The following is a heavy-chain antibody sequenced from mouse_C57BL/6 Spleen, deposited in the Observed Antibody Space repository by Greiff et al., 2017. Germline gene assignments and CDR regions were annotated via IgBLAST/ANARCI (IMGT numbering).Heavy chain of an antibody. D-gene: IGHD1-1*01. V-gene: IGHV1-69*01. Sequence: QVQLQQPGAELVMPGASVKLSCKASGYTFTSYWMHWVKQRPGQGLEWIGEIDPSASYTNYNQKFKGKSTLTVDKSSSTAYMQLSSLTSEDSAVYNCARFTTVVAPFDYWGQGTTLTVSS. CDR1: GYTFTSYW. CDR3: ARFTTVVAPFDY. CDR2: IDPSASYT. J-gene: IGHJ2*01.